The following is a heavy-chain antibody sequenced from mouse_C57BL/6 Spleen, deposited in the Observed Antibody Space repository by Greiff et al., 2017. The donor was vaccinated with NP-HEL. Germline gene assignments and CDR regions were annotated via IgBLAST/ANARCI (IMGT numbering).Heavy chain of an antibody. CDR2: INPNNGGT. J-gene: IGHJ4*01. CDR3: ARGFFSPYYYAMDY. V-gene: IGHV1-22*01. CDR1: GYTFTDYN. Sequence: VQLQQSGPELVKPGASVKMSCKASGYTFTDYNMHWVKQSHGKSLEWIGYINPNNGGTSYNQKFKGKAILTVNKSSSTAYMELRSLTSEDSAVYYCARGFFSPYYYAMDYWGQGTSVTVSS.